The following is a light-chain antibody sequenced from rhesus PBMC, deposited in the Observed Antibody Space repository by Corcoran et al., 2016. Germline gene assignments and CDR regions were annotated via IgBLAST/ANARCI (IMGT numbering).Light chain of an antibody. CDR2: KAS. CDR1: QAISIW. V-gene: IGKV1-21*01. J-gene: IGKJ1*01. Sequence: DIQMTQSPSSLSASVGDRVTITCRASQAISIWLAWHQQKPGKAPKLLIYKASALESGVPSRVRGSGSGTEFTLTIGNLQPEDFATYYCQQRDSAPRTFGQGTKVEIK. CDR3: QQRDSAPRT.